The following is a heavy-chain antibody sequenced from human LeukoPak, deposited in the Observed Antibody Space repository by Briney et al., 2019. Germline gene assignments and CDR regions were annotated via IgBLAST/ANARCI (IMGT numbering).Heavy chain of an antibody. V-gene: IGHV7-4-1*02. CDR2: INTNTGNP. J-gene: IGHJ6*02. CDR3: ARDSPYYYDSSGYYLGYYYYGMDV. D-gene: IGHD3-22*01. Sequence: ASVKVSCKASGGTFSSYAISWVRQAPGLGLEWMGWINTNTGNPTYAQGFTGRFVFSLDTSVSTAYLQISSLKAEDTAVYYCARDSPYYYDSSGYYLGYYYYGMDVWGQGTTVTVSS. CDR1: GGTFSSYA.